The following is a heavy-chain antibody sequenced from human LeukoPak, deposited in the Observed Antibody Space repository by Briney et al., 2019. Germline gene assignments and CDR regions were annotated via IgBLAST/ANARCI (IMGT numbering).Heavy chain of an antibody. CDR2: ISYDGSNK. CDR3: AKDGATTVTTYYFGY. V-gene: IGHV3-30*18. J-gene: IGHJ4*02. CDR1: GFTFSSYG. D-gene: IGHD4-17*01. Sequence: GGSLRLSCAASGFTFSSYGMHWVRQAPGKGLEWVAVISYDGSNKYYADSVKGRFTISRDNSKNTLYLQMNSLRAEDTAVCYCAKDGATTVTTYYFGYWGQGTLVTVSS.